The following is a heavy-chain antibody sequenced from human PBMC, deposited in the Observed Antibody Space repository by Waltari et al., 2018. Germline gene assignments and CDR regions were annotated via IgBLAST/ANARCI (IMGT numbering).Heavy chain of an antibody. CDR2: IKHDGSTK. D-gene: IGHD6-19*01. CDR1: GFSLDKYW. CDR3: ARDRGWLAHDY. V-gene: IGHV3-7*04. J-gene: IGHJ4*02. Sequence: EVQLVESGGDLVQPGGSLRLSCAASGFSLDKYWMAWVRQAPGKGLEWVANIKHDGSTKYYEASVRGRFTISRDNAKNSLYLQMNSLRAEDTAVYYCARDRGWLAHDYWGQGTLVTVSS.